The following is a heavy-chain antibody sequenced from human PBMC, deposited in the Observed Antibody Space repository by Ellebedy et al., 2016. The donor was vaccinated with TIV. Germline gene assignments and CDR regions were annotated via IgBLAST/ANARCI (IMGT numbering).Heavy chain of an antibody. CDR3: ARDLGSGVYPGH. J-gene: IGHJ4*02. CDR2: IYYTGNT. V-gene: IGHV4-39*07. CDR1: GDSISTFNYY. Sequence: SETLSLXXTVSGDSISTFNYYWNWIRQPPGGGLEWIGSIYYTGNTYYNPSLKSRVTMSIDESKNGFSLKLTSVTAADTAVYYCARDLGSGVYPGHWGQGTLVTVSS. D-gene: IGHD6-13*01.